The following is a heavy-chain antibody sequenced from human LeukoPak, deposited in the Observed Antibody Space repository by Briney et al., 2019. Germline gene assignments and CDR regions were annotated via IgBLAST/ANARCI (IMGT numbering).Heavy chain of an antibody. CDR2: INTNTGNP. CDR1: GYTFTSYA. CDR3: ARDPRRYCSSTSCYGGWVWFDP. V-gene: IGHV7-4-1*02. J-gene: IGHJ5*02. Sequence: ASVKVSCKASGYTFTSYAMNWVRQAPGQGLEWMGWINTNTGNPTYAQGLTGRFVFSLDTSVSTAYLQISSLKAEDTAVYYCARDPRRYCSSTSCYGGWVWFDPWDQGTLVTVSS. D-gene: IGHD2-2*01.